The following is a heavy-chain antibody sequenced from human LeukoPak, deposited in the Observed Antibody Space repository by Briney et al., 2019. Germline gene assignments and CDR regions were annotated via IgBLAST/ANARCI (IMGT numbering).Heavy chain of an antibody. Sequence: PSETPSLTCTVSGGSISSSSYYWGWIRQPPGKGLEWIGSVYYSGSTYYNPSLKSRVTISVDTSKNQFSLKLSSVTAADTAVYYCARGRDGYNFDYWGQGTLVTVSS. CDR2: VYYSGST. J-gene: IGHJ4*02. CDR1: GGSISSSSYY. V-gene: IGHV4-39*01. D-gene: IGHD5-24*01. CDR3: ARGRDGYNFDY.